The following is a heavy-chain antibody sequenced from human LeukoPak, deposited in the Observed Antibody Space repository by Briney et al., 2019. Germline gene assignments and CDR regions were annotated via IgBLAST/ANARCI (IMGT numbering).Heavy chain of an antibody. CDR3: ARCSASITGPNWFDP. CDR1: GGTFSSYA. D-gene: IGHD1-20*01. V-gene: IGHV1-69*04. Sequence: SVKVSCKASGGTFSSYAISWVRQAPGQGLEWMGRIIPILGIANYAQKFQGRVTIIADKSTSTAYMELSSLRSDDTAVYYCARCSASITGPNWFDPWGQGTLVTVSS. CDR2: IIPILGIA. J-gene: IGHJ5*02.